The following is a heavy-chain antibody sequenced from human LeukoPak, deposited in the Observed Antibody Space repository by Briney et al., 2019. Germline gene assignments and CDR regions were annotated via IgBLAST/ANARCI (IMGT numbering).Heavy chain of an antibody. Sequence: GGSLRLSCAASGFTFDDYGMSWVRQAPGKGLEWVSGINWDGGSTGYADSVKGRFTISRDNAKNSLYLQMNSLRAEDTALYHCARDWYGVYFGPRPFDYWGQGTLVTVSS. CDR1: GFTFDDYG. V-gene: IGHV3-20*01. CDR2: INWDGGST. J-gene: IGHJ4*02. CDR3: ARDWYGVYFGPRPFDY. D-gene: IGHD4-17*01.